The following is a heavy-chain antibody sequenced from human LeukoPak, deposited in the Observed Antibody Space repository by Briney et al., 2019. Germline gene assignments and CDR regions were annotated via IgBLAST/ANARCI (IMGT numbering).Heavy chain of an antibody. CDR1: GFTFSDYY. J-gene: IGHJ3*02. Sequence: GGSLRLSCAASGFTFSDYYMSWNRQAPGKGLEWVSYISSSSSYTNYADSVKGRFTISRDNAKNSLYLQMNSLRAEDTAVYYCARSYDSSAFDAFDIWGQGTMVTVSS. CDR2: ISSSSSYT. CDR3: ARSYDSSAFDAFDI. D-gene: IGHD3-22*01. V-gene: IGHV3-11*06.